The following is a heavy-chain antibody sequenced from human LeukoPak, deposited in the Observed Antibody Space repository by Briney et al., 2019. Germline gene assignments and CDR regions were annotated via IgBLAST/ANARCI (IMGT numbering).Heavy chain of an antibody. Sequence: SETLSLTCRVSGGSINSNSYYWGWIREPPGKGLEWIGSIYYSGSTYYNPSLKSRVTISVDTSKNQLSLQLSSVTGADTAVYYCASWGDTHHHFDYWGQGTLVTVSS. CDR1: GGSINSNSYY. CDR2: IYYSGST. V-gene: IGHV4-39*01. CDR3: ASWGDTHHHFDY. J-gene: IGHJ4*02. D-gene: IGHD1-26*01.